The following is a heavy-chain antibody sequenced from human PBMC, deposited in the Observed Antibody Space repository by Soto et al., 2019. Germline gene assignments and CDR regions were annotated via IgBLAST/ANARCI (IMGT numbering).Heavy chain of an antibody. V-gene: IGHV3-7*01. CDR2: IKQDGSEK. CDR1: GFTFSSYW. D-gene: IGHD3-22*01. CDR3: ARDRSYYDSSGYYGY. Sequence: GSLRLSCAASGFTFSSYWMSWVRQAPGKGLEWVANIKQDGSEKYYVDSVKGRFTISRDNAKNSLYLQMNSLRAEDTAVYYCARDRSYYDSSGYYGYGGQGTLVSVS. J-gene: IGHJ4*02.